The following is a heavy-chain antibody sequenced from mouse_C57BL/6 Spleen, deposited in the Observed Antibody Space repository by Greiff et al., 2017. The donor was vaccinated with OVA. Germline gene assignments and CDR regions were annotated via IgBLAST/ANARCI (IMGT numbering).Heavy chain of an antibody. J-gene: IGHJ3*01. CDR1: GYTFTDYY. CDR2: INPNNGGT. CDR3: ARLYYGSSYGLAY. Sequence: VQLQQSGPELVKPGASVKISCKASGYTFTDYYMNWVKQSHGKSLEWIGDINPNNGGTSYNQKFKGKATLTVDKSSSTAYMELRSLTSEDSAVYYCARLYYGSSYGLAYWGQGTLVTVSA. D-gene: IGHD1-1*01. V-gene: IGHV1-26*01.